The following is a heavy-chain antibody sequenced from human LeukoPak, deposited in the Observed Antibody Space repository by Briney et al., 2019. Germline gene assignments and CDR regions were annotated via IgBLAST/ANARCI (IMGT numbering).Heavy chain of an antibody. D-gene: IGHD3-10*01. J-gene: IGHJ4*02. Sequence: GGSLRLSCAASGFTFSNYFMNWVRQAPGKGLEWFSYNSSSSNIIYYADSVKGRFIISRDNAKNSLFLQMNSLRDEDTAVYYCAREGFYGSGRGADFDYWGQGTLVTVSS. CDR3: AREGFYGSGRGADFDY. CDR2: NSSSSNII. CDR1: GFTFSNYF. V-gene: IGHV3-48*02.